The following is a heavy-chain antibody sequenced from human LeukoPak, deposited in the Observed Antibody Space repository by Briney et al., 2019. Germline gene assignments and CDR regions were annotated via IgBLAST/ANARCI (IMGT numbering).Heavy chain of an antibody. CDR1: GFTFSSYS. CDR3: AKAASSSWPSYYYGMDV. V-gene: IGHV3-21*04. CDR2: ISSSSSYI. D-gene: IGHD6-13*01. J-gene: IGHJ6*02. Sequence: GGSLRLSCAASGFTFSSYSMNWVRQAPGKGLEWVSSISSSSSYIYYADSVKGRFTISKDNSKNTVYLQMNSLRVDDTAVYFCAKAASSSWPSYYYGMDVWGQGTAVTVSS.